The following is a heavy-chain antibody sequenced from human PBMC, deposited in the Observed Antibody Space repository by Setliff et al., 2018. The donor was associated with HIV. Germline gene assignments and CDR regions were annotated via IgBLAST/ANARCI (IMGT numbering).Heavy chain of an antibody. CDR3: TTEKRGSGAYNFDH. CDR2: IKSKSDGETT. J-gene: IGHJ4*02. V-gene: IGHV3-15*01. CDR1: GFTFSSYA. D-gene: IGHD5-12*01. Sequence: GGSLRLSCAASGFTFSSYAMTWVRQAPGKGLEWVGRIKSKSDGETTDYAAPVKGRFTISRDDSKNTLYLVMNGLKTEDTALYYCTTEKRGSGAYNFDHWGQGTLVTVSS.